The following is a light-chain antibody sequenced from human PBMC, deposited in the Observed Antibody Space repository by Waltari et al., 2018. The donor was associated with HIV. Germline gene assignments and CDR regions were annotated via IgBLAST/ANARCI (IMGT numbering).Light chain of an antibody. CDR3: SSYTGSDSVV. CDR2: ELS. V-gene: IGLV2-8*01. J-gene: IGLJ2*01. Sequence: QSALTQPPSASGSPGQSVTISCTGTSSDVGGYNYVSWYQQHPGRAPKLMIYELSKRPSGVPDRFSCSKSGNTASLTVSGLQAEDEADYYCSSYTGSDSVVFGGGTKLTVL. CDR1: SSDVGGYNY.